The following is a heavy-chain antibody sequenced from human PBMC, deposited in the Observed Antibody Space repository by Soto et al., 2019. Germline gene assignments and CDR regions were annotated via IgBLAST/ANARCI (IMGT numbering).Heavy chain of an antibody. V-gene: IGHV3-9*01. Sequence: GGSLRLSCAASGFTFDDYAMHWVRQAPGNGLEWVSGISWNGGTVGYADSVKGRFTISRDNAKSSLYLQMNSLRPEDTALYYCTKEYKTYYYYMDVWGKGTTVTVSS. CDR1: GFTFDDYA. J-gene: IGHJ6*03. D-gene: IGHD1-1*01. CDR2: ISWNGGTV. CDR3: TKEYKTYYYYMDV.